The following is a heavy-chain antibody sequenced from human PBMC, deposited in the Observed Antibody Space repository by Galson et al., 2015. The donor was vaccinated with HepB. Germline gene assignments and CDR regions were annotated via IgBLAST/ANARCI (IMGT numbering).Heavy chain of an antibody. V-gene: IGHV3-48*01. Sequence: SLRLSCAASGFTFSSYSMNWVRQAPGKGLEWVSYISSSSTIYYADSVKGRFTISRDNAKNSLYLQTNSLRAEDTAVYYCARDYYGSGSYGGDYFDYWGQGTLVTVSS. J-gene: IGHJ4*02. CDR3: ARDYYGSGSYGGDYFDY. D-gene: IGHD3-10*01. CDR1: GFTFSSYS. CDR2: ISSSSTI.